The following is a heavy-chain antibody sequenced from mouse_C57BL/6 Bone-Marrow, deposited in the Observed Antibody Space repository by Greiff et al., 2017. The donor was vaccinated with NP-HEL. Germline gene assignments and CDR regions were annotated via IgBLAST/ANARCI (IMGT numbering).Heavy chain of an antibody. CDR3: ARDLAWFAY. J-gene: IGHJ3*01. Sequence: EVKVEESGGGLVKPGGSLKLSCAASGFTFSSYAMSWVRQTPEKRLEWVATISDGGSYTYYPDNVKGRFTISRDNAKNNLYLQMSHLKSEDTAMYYCARDLAWFAYWGQGTLVTVSA. CDR2: ISDGGSYT. CDR1: GFTFSSYA. V-gene: IGHV5-4*01.